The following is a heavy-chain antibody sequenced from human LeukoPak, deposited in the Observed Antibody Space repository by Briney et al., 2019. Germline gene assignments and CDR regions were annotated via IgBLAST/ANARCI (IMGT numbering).Heavy chain of an antibody. J-gene: IGHJ2*01. D-gene: IGHD6-13*01. V-gene: IGHV3-30-3*01. CDR1: GFTFNTYA. Sequence: GGSLRLSCAASGFTFNTYAMNWVRQPPGKGLEWVTVVSYDGTNKYYADSVKGRFTISRDNSKNTLYLQMDSLRAEDTAIYYCARVPIATADSFWFFDLWGRGTLVTVSS. CDR3: ARVPIATADSFWFFDL. CDR2: VSYDGTNK.